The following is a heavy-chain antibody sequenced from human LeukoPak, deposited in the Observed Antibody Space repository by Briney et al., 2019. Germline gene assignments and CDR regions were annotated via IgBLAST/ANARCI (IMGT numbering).Heavy chain of an antibody. CDR1: GFTFNNYA. Sequence: GGSLRLSCAASGFTFNNYAMHWVRQAPGKGLEWVAVISYDGSNKYYADSVKGRFTISRDNSKNTLYLQMNSLRAEDTAVYYCAREGSSWYLGRRFDPWGQGTLVTVSS. CDR3: AREGSSWYLGRRFDP. D-gene: IGHD6-13*01. V-gene: IGHV3-30*04. CDR2: ISYDGSNK. J-gene: IGHJ5*02.